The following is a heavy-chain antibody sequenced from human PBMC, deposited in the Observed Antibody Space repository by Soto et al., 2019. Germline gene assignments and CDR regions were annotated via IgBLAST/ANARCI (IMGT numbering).Heavy chain of an antibody. CDR1: GGTFSSYA. CDR2: IIPIFGTA. CDR3: ARVIHYYDSSGYFDY. Sequence: SVKVSCKASGGTFSSYAISWVRQAPGQGLEWMGGIIPIFGTANYAQKFQGRVTITADKSTSTAYMELSSLRSEDTAVYYCARVIHYYDSSGYFDYWGQGTLVTVSS. V-gene: IGHV1-69*06. J-gene: IGHJ4*02. D-gene: IGHD3-22*01.